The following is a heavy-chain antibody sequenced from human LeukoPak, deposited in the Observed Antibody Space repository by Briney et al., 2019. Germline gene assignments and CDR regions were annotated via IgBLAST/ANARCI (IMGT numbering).Heavy chain of an antibody. CDR2: INHSGST. V-gene: IGHV4-34*01. CDR1: DGSFSAYY. Sequence: PSETLSLTCAVYDGSFSAYYWNWIRQPPGKGLEWIGEINHSGSTNYNPSLKSRVTISVDTSKNQFSLKLSSVTAADTAVYYCARGGTRSNSRIRYDYVWGSYQPGYFDLWGRGTLVTVSS. D-gene: IGHD3-16*02. J-gene: IGHJ2*01. CDR3: ARGGTRSNSRIRYDYVWGSYQPGYFDL.